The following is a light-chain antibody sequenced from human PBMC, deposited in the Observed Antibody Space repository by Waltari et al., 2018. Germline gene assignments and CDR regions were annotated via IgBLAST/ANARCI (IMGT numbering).Light chain of an antibody. Sequence: QFARTHPAPVPGLPGQSITIPSTGRALKVGSFTFSPWYQHFPDRAPKLMIYDVTNRPSGVSNRFSGSKSANTASLTISGLQPEDEADYYCASYIPGSTLVFGGGTKLTVL. J-gene: IGLJ3*02. V-gene: IGLV2-14*03. CDR2: DVT. CDR3: ASYIPGSTLV. CDR1: ALKVGSFTF.